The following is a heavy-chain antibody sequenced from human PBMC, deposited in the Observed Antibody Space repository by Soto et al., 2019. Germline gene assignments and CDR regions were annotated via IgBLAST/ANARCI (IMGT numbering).Heavy chain of an antibody. D-gene: IGHD5-18*01. J-gene: IGHJ4*02. V-gene: IGHV5-51*01. CDR3: AKTDGYEVEY. CDR1: GYGFVSYW. CDR2: IYPGDSDT. Sequence: ESLKISCKGSGYGFVSYWIAWVRQMPGKGLEWMGSIYPGDSDTTYSPSIQGQVTISADKSSTTVYLQWNTLKASDTAMYYCAKTDGYEVEYWGQGTQVTVSS.